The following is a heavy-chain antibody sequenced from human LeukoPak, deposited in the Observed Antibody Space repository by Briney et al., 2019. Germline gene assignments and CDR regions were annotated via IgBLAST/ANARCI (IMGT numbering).Heavy chain of an antibody. J-gene: IGHJ4*02. Sequence: PSETLSLTCAVYGGSFSGYYWSWIRQPPGKGLEWIGEINHSGSTNYNPSLKSRVTISVDTSKNQFSLKLSSVTAADTAVYYCARRYYGSGSYYPYWGQGTLVTVSS. V-gene: IGHV4-34*01. CDR1: GGSFSGYY. D-gene: IGHD3-10*01. CDR2: INHSGST. CDR3: ARRYYGSGSYYPY.